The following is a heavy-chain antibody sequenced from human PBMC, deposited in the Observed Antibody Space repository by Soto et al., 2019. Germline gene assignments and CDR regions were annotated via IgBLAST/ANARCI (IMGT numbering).Heavy chain of an antibody. CDR1: GGSISSSSYY. CDR3: ARGGYSSSWYGNYFDY. Sequence: QLQLQESGPGLVKPSETLSLTCTVSGGSISSSSYYWGWIRQPPGKGVEWIGSIYYSGSTYYNPSLKSRVTISVDTSKNQFSLKLSSVTAADTAVYYCARGGYSSSWYGNYFDYWGQGTLVTVSS. J-gene: IGHJ4*02. D-gene: IGHD6-13*01. CDR2: IYYSGST. V-gene: IGHV4-39*01.